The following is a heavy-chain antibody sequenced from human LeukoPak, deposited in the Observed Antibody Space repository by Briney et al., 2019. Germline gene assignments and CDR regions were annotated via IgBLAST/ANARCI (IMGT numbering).Heavy chain of an antibody. CDR2: INHSGST. J-gene: IGHJ1*01. D-gene: IGHD6-19*01. Sequence: SETLSLTCAVYGGSFSGYYWSWIRQPPGKGLEWIGEINHSGSTNYNPSLKSRVTISVDTSKNQFSLKLSSVTAADTAVYYCARGLAVAGTMEYFQHWGQGTLVTVSP. CDR3: ARGLAVAGTMEYFQH. V-gene: IGHV4-34*01. CDR1: GGSFSGYY.